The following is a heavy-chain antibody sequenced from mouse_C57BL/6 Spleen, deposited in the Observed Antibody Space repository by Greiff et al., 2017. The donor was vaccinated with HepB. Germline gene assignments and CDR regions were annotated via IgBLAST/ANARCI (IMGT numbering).Heavy chain of an antibody. CDR3: ARSGTGDYFDY. D-gene: IGHD3-3*01. Sequence: QVQLQQPGAELVMPGASVKLSCKASGYTFTSYWMHWVKQRPGQGLEWIGDIDPSDSYTNYNQKFKGKSTLTVDKSSSTAYMQLSSLTSEDSAVYYCARSGTGDYFDYWGQGTTLTVSS. CDR2: IDPSDSYT. J-gene: IGHJ2*01. CDR1: GYTFTSYW. V-gene: IGHV1-69*01.